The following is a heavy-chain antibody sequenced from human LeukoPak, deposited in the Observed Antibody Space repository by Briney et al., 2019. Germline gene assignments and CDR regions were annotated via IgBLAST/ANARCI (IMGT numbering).Heavy chain of an antibody. V-gene: IGHV3-66*02. J-gene: IGHJ3*02. CDR1: GFTVSSNY. D-gene: IGHD6-13*01. Sequence: GGSLRLSCAASGFTVSSNYMSWVRQAPGKGLEWVSVIYSGGSTYYADSVKGRFTISRDNSKNTLYLQMNSLRAEDTAVYYCARNLWYSSSWYGAFDIWGQGTLATVSS. CDR2: IYSGGST. CDR3: ARNLWYSSSWYGAFDI.